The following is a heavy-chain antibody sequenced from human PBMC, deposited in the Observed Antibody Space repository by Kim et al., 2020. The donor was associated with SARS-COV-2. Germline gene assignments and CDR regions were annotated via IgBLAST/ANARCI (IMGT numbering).Heavy chain of an antibody. CDR3: ARSMVVVPAANDAFDI. CDR2: TYYRSKCYN. Sequence: SQTLSFTCAISGDSVSSNSAAWNWIRQSPSRGLEWLGRTYYRSKCYNDYAVSVKSRITINPDTSKNQFSLQLNSVTPEDTAVYYCARSMVVVPAANDAFDIWGQGTMVTVSS. J-gene: IGHJ3*02. D-gene: IGHD2-2*01. V-gene: IGHV6-1*01. CDR1: GDSVSSNSAA.